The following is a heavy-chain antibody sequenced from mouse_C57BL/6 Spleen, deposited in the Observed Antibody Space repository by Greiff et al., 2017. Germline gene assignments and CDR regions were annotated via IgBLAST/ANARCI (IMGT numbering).Heavy chain of an antibody. CDR2: IYPGSGNT. V-gene: IGHV1-76*01. Sequence: VHLVESGAELVRPGASVKLSCKASGYTFTDYYINWVKQRPGQGLEWIARIYPGSGNTYYNEKFKGKATLTAEKSSSTAYMQLSSLTSEDSAVYFCARNYGSSYRYFDVWGTGTTVTVSS. CDR3: ARNYGSSYRYFDV. CDR1: GYTFTDYY. D-gene: IGHD1-1*01. J-gene: IGHJ1*03.